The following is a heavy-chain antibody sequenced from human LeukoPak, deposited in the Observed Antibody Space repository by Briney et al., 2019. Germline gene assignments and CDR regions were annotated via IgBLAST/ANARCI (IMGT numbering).Heavy chain of an antibody. CDR1: GFTFSDCY. Sequence: GGSLRLSCAASGFTFSDCYMSWIRQAPGKGLEWVSHISSFSNFRSYADSVKGRFTISRDNAKNSLYLQVNSLRAEDTAVYYCAGPTIAAAGNFEYWGQGTLVTVSS. V-gene: IGHV3-11*03. D-gene: IGHD6-13*01. CDR2: ISSFSNFR. CDR3: AGPTIAAAGNFEY. J-gene: IGHJ4*02.